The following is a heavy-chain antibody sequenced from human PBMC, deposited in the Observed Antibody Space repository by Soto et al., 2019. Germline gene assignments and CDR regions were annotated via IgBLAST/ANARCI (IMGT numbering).Heavy chain of an antibody. D-gene: IGHD3-3*01. CDR2: IYYSGST. V-gene: IGHV4-30-4*01. CDR1: GGSISSGDYY. CDR3: ARRITIFGVPDNWFDP. J-gene: IGHJ5*02. Sequence: QVQLQESGPGLVKPSQTVSLTCTVSGGSISSGDYYWSWIRQPPGKGLEWIGYIYYSGSTYYNPSLKSRVTISVDTSKNQFSLKLSSVTAADTAVYYCARRITIFGVPDNWFDPWGQGTLVTVSS.